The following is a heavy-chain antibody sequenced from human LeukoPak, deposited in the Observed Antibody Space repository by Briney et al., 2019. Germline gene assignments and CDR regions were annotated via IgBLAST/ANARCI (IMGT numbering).Heavy chain of an antibody. J-gene: IGHJ4*02. Sequence: ASVKVSCKASGYTFTSYDINWVRQAPGQGLEWMGWISAYNGNTNYAQKLQGRVTMTTDTSTSTAYMELRSLRSDDTAVYYCARVAQRGSGSLASYYFDYWGQGTLVTVSS. V-gene: IGHV1-18*01. CDR3: ARVAQRGSGSLASYYFDY. D-gene: IGHD3-10*01. CDR1: GYTFTSYD. CDR2: ISAYNGNT.